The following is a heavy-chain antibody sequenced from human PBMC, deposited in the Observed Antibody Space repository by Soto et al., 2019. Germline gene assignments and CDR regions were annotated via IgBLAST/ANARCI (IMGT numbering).Heavy chain of an antibody. V-gene: IGHV1-24*01. CDR2: FDPEDGET. CDR1: GYTFTTYY. CDR3: ATESMVRGVILS. D-gene: IGHD3-10*01. Sequence: ASVKVSCKASGYTFTTYYMHWVRQAPGKGLEWMGGFDPEDGETIYAQKFQGRVTMTEDTSTDTAYMELSSLRSEDTAVYYCATESMVRGVILSWGQGTLVTVSS. J-gene: IGHJ4*02.